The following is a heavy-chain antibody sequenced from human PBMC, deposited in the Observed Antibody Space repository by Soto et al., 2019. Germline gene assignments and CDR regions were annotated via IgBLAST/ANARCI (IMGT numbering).Heavy chain of an antibody. J-gene: IGHJ6*02. D-gene: IGHD3-10*01. V-gene: IGHV4-61*01. CDR1: GGSVSSGSYY. Sequence: AETRSLTCTVSGGSVSSGSYYWSWIRQPPGKGLEWIGYIYYSGSTNYNPSLKSRVTISVDTSKNQFSLKLSSVTAADTAVYYCARETDYYGSIGFGMDVWGQGTTVTVSS. CDR2: IYYSGST. CDR3: ARETDYYGSIGFGMDV.